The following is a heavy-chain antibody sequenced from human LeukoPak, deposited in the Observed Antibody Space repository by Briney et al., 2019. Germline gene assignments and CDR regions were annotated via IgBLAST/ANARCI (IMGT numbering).Heavy chain of an antibody. Sequence: GGSLRLSCTVSGFIFSDFSMSWVRQAPGKGLEGVAKMSEDGNEIFYVDSVKGRFTISRDNTKKSVYLQLNSLRPEDSAVYYCARPRGCGSARCNNFDYWGQGTLVTVSS. D-gene: IGHD2-2*01. CDR1: GFIFSDFS. V-gene: IGHV3-7*01. CDR3: ARPRGCGSARCNNFDY. J-gene: IGHJ4*02. CDR2: MSEDGNEI.